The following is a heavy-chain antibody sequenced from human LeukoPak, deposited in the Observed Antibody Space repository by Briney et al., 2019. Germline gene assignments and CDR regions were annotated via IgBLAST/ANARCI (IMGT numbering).Heavy chain of an antibody. CDR1: GGTFSSYA. CDR2: IIPIFGTA. J-gene: IGHJ4*02. Sequence: GASVKVSCKASGGTFSSYAISWVRQAPGQGLEWMGGIIPIFGTANYAQKFQGRVTITTDESTSTAYMELSSLSSEDTAVYYCARGNIVVVPAAYDYWGQGTLVTVSS. V-gene: IGHV1-69*05. D-gene: IGHD2-2*01. CDR3: ARGNIVVVPAAYDY.